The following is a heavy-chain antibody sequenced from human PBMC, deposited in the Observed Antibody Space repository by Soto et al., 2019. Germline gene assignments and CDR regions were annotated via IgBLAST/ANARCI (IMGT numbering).Heavy chain of an antibody. CDR2: IRCCGGST. CDR1: ALSFSRYS. D-gene: IGHD2-15*01. CDR3: AKDQRDIVVAVAARRPDYYYYYYMDV. J-gene: IGHJ6*03. V-gene: IGHV3-23*01. Sequence: PGGSLRLPGASSALSFSRYSITSVRPATGKGLESLSAIRCCGGSTYYADSVKGRFTISRDNSKITLYLQMNSLRAEDTAVYYCAKDQRDIVVAVAARRPDYYYYYYMDVWGKGTTVTVSS.